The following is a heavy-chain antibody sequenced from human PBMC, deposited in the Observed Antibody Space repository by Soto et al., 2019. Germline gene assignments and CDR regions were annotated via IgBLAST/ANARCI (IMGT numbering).Heavy chain of an antibody. V-gene: IGHV4-59*01. Sequence: SETLSLTCTVSGGSISSYYWSWIRQPPGKGLEWIGYIYYSGSTNYNPSLKSRVTISVDTSKNQFSLKLSSVTAADTAVYYCARDIVVVVAATGHKYNWFDPWGQGTLVTVSS. J-gene: IGHJ5*02. D-gene: IGHD2-15*01. CDR3: ARDIVVVVAATGHKYNWFDP. CDR2: IYYSGST. CDR1: GGSISSYY.